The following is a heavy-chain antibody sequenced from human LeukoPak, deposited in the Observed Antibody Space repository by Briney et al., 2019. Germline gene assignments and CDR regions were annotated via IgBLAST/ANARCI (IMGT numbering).Heavy chain of an antibody. CDR1: GYTFTSYY. CDR3: ARSSGYYSSLFYMHV. D-gene: IGHD3-22*01. J-gene: IGHJ6*03. V-gene: IGHV1-46*01. CDR2: INPSGDPT. Sequence: GASVKVSCKASGYTFTSYYMQGVRQAPGKGLEWVGIINPSGDPTTYAQKFQGRVTMTSDMSTSTVYMELSSLRSEDTAVYYCARSSGYYSSLFYMHVWGKGTTVTVSS.